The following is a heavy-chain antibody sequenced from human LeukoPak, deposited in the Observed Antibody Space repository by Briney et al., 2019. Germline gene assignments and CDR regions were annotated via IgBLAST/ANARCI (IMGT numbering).Heavy chain of an antibody. CDR3: ARGRGPYGWFDP. Sequence: GGSLRLSCVASGFTFSSYWMHWVRQAPGKGLVWVSRINSDGSSTNYADSVKGRFTISRDNAKNTLYLQMNGLRVEDTAEYYCARGRGPYGWFDPWGQGTLVTVSS. CDR1: GFTFSSYW. CDR2: INSDGSST. V-gene: IGHV3-74*01. D-gene: IGHD3-10*01. J-gene: IGHJ5*02.